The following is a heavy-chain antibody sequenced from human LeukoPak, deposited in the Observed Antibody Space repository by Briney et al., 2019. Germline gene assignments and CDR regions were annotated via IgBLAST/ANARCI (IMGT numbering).Heavy chain of an antibody. Sequence: GASVKVSCKASGYTFTSYGISWVRRAPGQGLEGMGWISAYNGNTNYAQKLQGRVTTTTDTSTSTAYMELRSLRSDDTAVYYCARVPRVYVWGSYRSPYYFDYWGQGTLVTVSS. CDR1: GYTFTSYG. J-gene: IGHJ4*02. V-gene: IGHV1-18*01. CDR3: ARVPRVYVWGSYRSPYYFDY. D-gene: IGHD3-16*02. CDR2: ISAYNGNT.